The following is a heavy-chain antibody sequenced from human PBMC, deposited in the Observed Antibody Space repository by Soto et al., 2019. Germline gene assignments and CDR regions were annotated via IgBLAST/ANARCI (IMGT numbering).Heavy chain of an antibody. D-gene: IGHD2-2*01. CDR2: IIPLSATT. CDR3: ARGFDDMGIVVVPAANPWYYGMDV. J-gene: IGHJ6*02. Sequence: QVQLVQSGTEVKKPGSSVKVSCKASGGTLSNNAISWVRQAPGQGLEWMGGIIPLSATTNYAQKFQGRVTITADRSTSTAYMELTSLTSEDTAVYYCARGFDDMGIVVVPAANPWYYGMDVWCQGTTVTVSS. V-gene: IGHV1-69*06. CDR1: GGTLSNNA.